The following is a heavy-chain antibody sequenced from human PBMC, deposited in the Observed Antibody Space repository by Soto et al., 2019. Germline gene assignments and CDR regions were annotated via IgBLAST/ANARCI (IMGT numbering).Heavy chain of an antibody. CDR3: ARIFSSSSYYFNY. D-gene: IGHD6-6*01. Sequence: QVQLQESGPGLVKPSQTLSLTCTVSGGSISSGGYYWSWIRQHPGKGLEWIGYIYYSGSTYYIPSLKGRVTISVDTSKNHSSLKLSSVTAADTAVYYCARIFSSSSYYFNYWGQGTLVTVSS. J-gene: IGHJ4*02. V-gene: IGHV4-31*03. CDR1: GGSISSGGYY. CDR2: IYYSGST.